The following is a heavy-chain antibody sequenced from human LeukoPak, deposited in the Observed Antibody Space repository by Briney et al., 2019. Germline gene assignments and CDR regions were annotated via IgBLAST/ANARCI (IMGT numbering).Heavy chain of an antibody. CDR3: ARDSSGWYYFDY. V-gene: IGHV3-30*02. CDR2: IRYDGSNK. J-gene: IGHJ4*02. CDR1: GFTFSSYG. Sequence: PGGSLRLSCAAPGFTFSSYGMHWVRQAPGKGLEWVAFIRYDGSNKYYADSVKGRFTISRDNSKNTLYLQMNSLRAEDTAVYYCARDSSGWYYFDYWGQGTLVSVSS. D-gene: IGHD6-19*01.